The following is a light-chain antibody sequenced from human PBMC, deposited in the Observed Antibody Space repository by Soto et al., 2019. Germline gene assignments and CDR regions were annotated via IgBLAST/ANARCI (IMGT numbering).Light chain of an antibody. CDR2: WAS. Sequence: DIVMTQSPDSLAVSLGERATINCKSSQSVLYSSNNKNYLAWYQQKPGQHPKLLIYWASTRESGVPDRFSGSGSGTDFTLTISSLQAEDVAVYYCQQYYNTPSYTFGQGTKLEIK. CDR3: QQYYNTPSYT. V-gene: IGKV4-1*01. J-gene: IGKJ2*01. CDR1: QSVLYSSNNKNY.